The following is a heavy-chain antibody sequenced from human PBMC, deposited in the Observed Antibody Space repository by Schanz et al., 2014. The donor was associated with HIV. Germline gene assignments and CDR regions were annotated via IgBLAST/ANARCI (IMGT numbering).Heavy chain of an antibody. Sequence: VQLVESGGVVVQPGGSLRISCAASGFTFDDYTMHWVRQTPGKGLEWVAAISFDGSHKYSADSVKGRFTISRDDSSDTLYLQMNSLRPEDTAVYYCAKSHKHDSSDYYRFYYFGMDVWGQGTTVTVSS. J-gene: IGHJ6*02. V-gene: IGHV3-30*18. CDR2: ISFDGSHK. CDR1: GFTFDDYT. D-gene: IGHD6-19*01. CDR3: AKSHKHDSSDYYRFYYFGMDV.